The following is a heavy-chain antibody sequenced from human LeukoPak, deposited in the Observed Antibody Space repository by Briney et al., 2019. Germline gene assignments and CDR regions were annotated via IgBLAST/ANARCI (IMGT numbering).Heavy chain of an antibody. J-gene: IGHJ4*02. CDR3: ARGGITFGGVIPPWYFDY. CDR2: IKEDGSEK. CDR1: GFTFSSYW. Sequence: GGSLRLSCAASGFTFSSYWMSWVRQAPGKGLEWVAIIKEDGSEKYYVDSVKGRLTISRDNAKNSLYLQMNSLRAEDTAVYYCARGGITFGGVIPPWYFDYWGQGTLVTVSS. D-gene: IGHD3-16*02. V-gene: IGHV3-7*01.